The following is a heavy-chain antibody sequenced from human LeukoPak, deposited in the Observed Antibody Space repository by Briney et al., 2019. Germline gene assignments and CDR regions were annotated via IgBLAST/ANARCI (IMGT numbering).Heavy chain of an antibody. V-gene: IGHV3-23*01. CDR1: GFSFSSYA. J-gene: IGHJ4*02. D-gene: IGHD6-13*01. CDR3: AKGIAAAGTSPFDY. CDR2: ISGSGGST. Sequence: GGSLRLSCVGSGFSFSSYAVSWVRQAPGKGLEWVSAISGSGGSTYYADSVKGRFTISRDNSKNTLYLQMNSLRAEDTAVYYCAKGIAAAGTSPFDYWGQGTLVTVSS.